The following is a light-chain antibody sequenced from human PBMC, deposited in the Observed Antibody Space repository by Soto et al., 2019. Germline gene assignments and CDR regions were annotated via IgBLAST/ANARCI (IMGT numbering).Light chain of an antibody. Sequence: AIQMTQSPSSLSASVGDRITITCRASQGIRNDLGWYQQKPGKAPKLLIYTASSLQSGVPSRFSGSGSGTDFTLTISSLQPEDFATYYCLQDYNYPLTFGGGTKVEIK. CDR2: TAS. CDR1: QGIRND. CDR3: LQDYNYPLT. J-gene: IGKJ4*01. V-gene: IGKV1-6*01.